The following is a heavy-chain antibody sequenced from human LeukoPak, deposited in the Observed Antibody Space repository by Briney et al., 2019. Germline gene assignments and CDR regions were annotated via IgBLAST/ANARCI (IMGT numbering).Heavy chain of an antibody. CDR1: GYTFTGYY. J-gene: IGHJ4*02. D-gene: IGHD3-10*01. Sequence: GASVKVSCKASGYTFTGYYMHWVRQAPGQGLEWMGRINPNSGGTNYAQKFQGRVTMTRDTSISTAYMELSRLRSDDTAVYYCAREIDTYGSGVNCVVYWGQGTLVTVSS. CDR2: INPNSGGT. CDR3: AREIDTYGSGVNCVVY. V-gene: IGHV1-2*06.